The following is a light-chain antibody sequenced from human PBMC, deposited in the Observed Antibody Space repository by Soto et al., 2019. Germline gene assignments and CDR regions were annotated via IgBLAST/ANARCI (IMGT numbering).Light chain of an antibody. Sequence: DIQMTQSPSSVSASVGDRVTITCRASQVISSLLSWYQQKPGKAPKLLIYAASSLQSGVPSRFSGSASGTDLTLTISSLQPEDFATYYCLQANPFPLTFGGRTTVQIK. CDR3: LQANPFPLT. J-gene: IGKJ4*01. CDR2: AAS. V-gene: IGKV1-12*01. CDR1: QVISSL.